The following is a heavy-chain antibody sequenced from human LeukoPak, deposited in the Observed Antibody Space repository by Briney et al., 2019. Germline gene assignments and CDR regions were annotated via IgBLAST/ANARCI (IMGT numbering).Heavy chain of an antibody. D-gene: IGHD5-24*01. CDR3: AKDPRVGSRVATPCH. CDR2: ISGSGGST. Sequence: GGTLRLSCAASGFTFSSYAMSWVRQAPGKGLEWVSAISGSGGSTYYADSVKGRFTISRDNSKSTLFLQMNSLRAEDTAVYYCAKDPRVGSRVATPCHWGQGTLVAVSS. J-gene: IGHJ4*02. CDR1: GFTFSSYA. V-gene: IGHV3-23*01.